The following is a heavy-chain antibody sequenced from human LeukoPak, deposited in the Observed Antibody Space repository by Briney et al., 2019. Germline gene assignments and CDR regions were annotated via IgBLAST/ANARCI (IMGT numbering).Heavy chain of an antibody. V-gene: IGHV1-18*01. Sequence: ASVKVSCKASGYTFTSYGITWVRQAPGQGLEWMGWISVYNGNTNYAQKLQGGVTMTTDTSTSTAYMELRSLSSDDTAMYYCARDREAAGQKLTDYWGQGTLVTVSS. CDR1: GYTFTSYG. J-gene: IGHJ4*02. D-gene: IGHD6-13*01. CDR2: ISVYNGNT. CDR3: ARDREAAGQKLTDY.